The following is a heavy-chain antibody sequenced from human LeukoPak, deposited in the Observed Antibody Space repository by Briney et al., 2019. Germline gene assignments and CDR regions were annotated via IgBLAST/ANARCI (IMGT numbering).Heavy chain of an antibody. Sequence: PGGSLRLSCAASGFTFSSYSMNWVRQAPGKGLEWVSSISSSGSYIFHADSVKGRFTISRDNAQSSLYLQMNSLRAEDTAVYYCAGEGPINNGDLDYWGQGTLVTVSS. CDR3: AGEGPINNGDLDY. CDR2: ISSSGSYI. D-gene: IGHD1/OR15-1a*01. CDR1: GFTFSSYS. J-gene: IGHJ4*02. V-gene: IGHV3-21*01.